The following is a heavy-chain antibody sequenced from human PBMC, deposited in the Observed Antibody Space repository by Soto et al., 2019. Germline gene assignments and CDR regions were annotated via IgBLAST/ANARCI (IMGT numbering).Heavy chain of an antibody. Sequence: QVQLVQSGAEVKKPGASVKVSCKASVYTFTSYGISWVRQAPGQGRGWMGWISAYNGNTNYAQKVQGRVTMTTDTSTSTAYKELRSLRSADPAVYYCARYRATINSFWFDPWGQGPLVTVSS. CDR1: VYTFTSYG. V-gene: IGHV1-18*01. D-gene: IGHD5-12*01. J-gene: IGHJ5*02. CDR3: ARYRATINSFWFDP. CDR2: ISAYNGNT.